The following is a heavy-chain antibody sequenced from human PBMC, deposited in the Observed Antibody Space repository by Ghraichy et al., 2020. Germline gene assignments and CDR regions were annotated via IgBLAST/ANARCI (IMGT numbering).Heavy chain of an antibody. CDR3: LPVTSDWYDPTKDAFDI. D-gene: IGHD6-19*01. CDR2: VKSKSDGGTT. CDR1: GFTLSNAW. J-gene: IGHJ3*02. Sequence: GGSLRLSCAASGFTLSNAWMSWVRQAPGTGLEWIGRVKSKSDGGTTDHAAPVRGRFTISRDDSKNTLYLQMNSLKTEDTAVYYCLPVTSDWYDPTKDAFDIRGQGTMVTGSS. V-gene: IGHV3-15*01.